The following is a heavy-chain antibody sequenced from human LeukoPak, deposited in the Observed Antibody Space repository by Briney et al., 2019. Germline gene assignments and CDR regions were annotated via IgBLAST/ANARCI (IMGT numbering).Heavy chain of an antibody. CDR2: IYYSGNT. CDR3: ARQIIRGQYLIHFDY. D-gene: IGHD1-26*01. J-gene: IGHJ4*02. V-gene: IGHV4-59*08. Sequence: SETLSLTCTVSDDSISNYYWSWIRQPPGKGLEWIGYIYYSGNTYYNPSLKSRVTISVGTSKSQFSLRLNSVTAADTAVYYCARQIIRGQYLIHFDYWSQGALVTVSS. CDR1: DDSISNYY.